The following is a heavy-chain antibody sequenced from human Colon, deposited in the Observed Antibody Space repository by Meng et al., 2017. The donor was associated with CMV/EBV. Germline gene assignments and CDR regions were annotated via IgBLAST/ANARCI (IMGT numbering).Heavy chain of an antibody. CDR3: ARDKDGTYLDY. CDR1: GFTVSSDF. Sequence: EAQLVESGXCLIQPGGSLRLSCAAAGFTVSSDFFSWVRQAPGRGLEWVSLLYNHGTVYYADSVKGRYTISRDNAKDTLYLEMNNLRAEDTAVYYCARDKDGTYLDYWGRGTLVTVAS. CDR2: LYNHGTV. V-gene: IGHV3-53*01. D-gene: IGHD3-10*01. J-gene: IGHJ4*02.